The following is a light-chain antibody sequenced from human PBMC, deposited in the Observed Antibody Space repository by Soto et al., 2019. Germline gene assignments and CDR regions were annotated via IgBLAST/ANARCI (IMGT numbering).Light chain of an antibody. CDR2: NNN. J-gene: IGLJ1*01. CDR1: SSNIGSNP. Sequence: QSALTQPPSASGTPGRRVTIFCSGSSSNIGSNPVNWYQQLPGTAPKLLIYNNNERPSGVPDRFSGSKSGASASLAISGLQSEDEADYYCATWYDSLNIYVFGTGTKVTVL. CDR3: ATWYDSLNIYV. V-gene: IGLV1-44*01.